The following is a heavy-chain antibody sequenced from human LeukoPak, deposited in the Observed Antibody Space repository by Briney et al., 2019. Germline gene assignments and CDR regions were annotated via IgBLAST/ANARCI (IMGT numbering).Heavy chain of an antibody. CDR1: RYDINSVYY. CDR2: IYHSGST. D-gene: IGHD3-10*01. J-gene: IGHJ4*02. Sequence: SETLSLTCTVSRYDINSVYYWGWTRQPPGKGLEWIGSIYHSGSTYYNASLKSRVTISMDTSRNKFSLNLNSVTAADTAVYYCARAGGYYGSGSFLDNWGQGLLVTVSS. CDR3: ARAGGYYGSGSFLDN. V-gene: IGHV4-38-2*02.